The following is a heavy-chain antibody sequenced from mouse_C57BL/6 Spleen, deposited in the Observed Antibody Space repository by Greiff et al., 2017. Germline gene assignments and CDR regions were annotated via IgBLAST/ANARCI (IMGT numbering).Heavy chain of an antibody. V-gene: IGHV1-81*01. Sequence: VKLVESGAELARPGASVKLSCKASGYTFTSYGISWVKQRTGQGLEWIGEIYPRSGNTYYNEKFKGKATLTADKSSSTAYMELRSLTSEDSAVYFCARGDYGSSLFAYWGQGTLVTVSA. CDR3: ARGDYGSSLFAY. CDR1: GYTFTSYG. D-gene: IGHD1-1*01. J-gene: IGHJ3*01. CDR2: IYPRSGNT.